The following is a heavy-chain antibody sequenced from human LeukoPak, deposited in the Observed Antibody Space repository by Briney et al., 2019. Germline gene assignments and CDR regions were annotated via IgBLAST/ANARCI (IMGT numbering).Heavy chain of an antibody. Sequence: SETLSLTCAVYGGSFSGYYWSWIRQPPGQGMEWIGEISHSGSTNYNPSLKSRVHLSVVASQTQFSLTLSSVPAAYTAVYYCARGFRVVVPAAIGFDYWGQGTLVTVSS. J-gene: IGHJ4*02. CDR3: ARGFRVVVPAAIGFDY. D-gene: IGHD2-2*02. CDR2: ISHSGST. V-gene: IGHV4-34*01. CDR1: GGSFSGYY.